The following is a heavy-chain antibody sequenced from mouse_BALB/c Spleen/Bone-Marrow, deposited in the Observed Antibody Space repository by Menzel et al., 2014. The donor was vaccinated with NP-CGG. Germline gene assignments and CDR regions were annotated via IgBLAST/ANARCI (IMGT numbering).Heavy chain of an antibody. J-gene: IGHJ4*01. CDR1: GFNIKDTY. CDR3: ATLTTVVDAMDY. V-gene: IGHV14-3*02. CDR2: IDPANGNT. D-gene: IGHD1-1*01. Sequence: EVKLVESGAELVKPGASVKLSCTASGFNIKDTYMHWVKQRPEQGLEWIGRIDPANGNTKYDPKFQGKATMTADTSSNTAYLQLSSLTSEDTAVYYCATLTTVVDAMDYWGQGTSVTVSS.